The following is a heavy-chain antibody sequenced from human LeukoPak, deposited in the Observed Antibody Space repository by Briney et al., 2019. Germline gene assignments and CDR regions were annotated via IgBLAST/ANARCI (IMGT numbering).Heavy chain of an antibody. J-gene: IGHJ4*02. CDR1: EFTFSTYA. D-gene: IGHD2-2*01. Sequence: GGSLRLSCAASEFTFSTYAMGWVRQAPGKGLEWVSAISGSGGSTFYADSVKGRFTISRDNSKNTLYLQMNSLTPEDTAVYYCAKGPVVPSATYFFEHWGQGTLVVVSS. CDR3: AKGPVVPSATYFFEH. V-gene: IGHV3-23*01. CDR2: ISGSGGST.